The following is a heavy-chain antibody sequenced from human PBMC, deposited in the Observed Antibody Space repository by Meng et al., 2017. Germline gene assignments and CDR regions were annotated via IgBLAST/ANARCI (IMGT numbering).Heavy chain of an antibody. Sequence: QVQQVRSGAGVKRPVASVKVACKASGGSFSSDAISWGRQAPGQGLEWMGGISPIFGTANYAQKFQGRVTITADESTSTAYMELSSLRSEETAVYYCASYSSVRGIAYWGQGTLVTVSS. V-gene: IGHV1-69*01. J-gene: IGHJ4*02. CDR1: GGSFSSDA. CDR3: ASYSSVRGIAY. D-gene: IGHD3-10*01. CDR2: ISPIFGTA.